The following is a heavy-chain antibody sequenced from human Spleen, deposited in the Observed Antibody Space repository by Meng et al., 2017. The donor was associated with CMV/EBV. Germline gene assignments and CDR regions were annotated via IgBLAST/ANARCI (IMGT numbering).Heavy chain of an antibody. D-gene: IGHD6-6*01. CDR2: ISSTSRYI. V-gene: IGHV3-21*01. CDR3: ARDRHQYSSSSSCFDY. CDR1: GFTFNSFN. J-gene: IGHJ4*02. Sequence: GALRLSCAASGFTFNSFNMNWVRQAPGKGLEWVSSISSTSRYIYYADSVKGRFTISRDNAKNSLYLQMNSLRAEDTAVYYCARDRHQYSSSSSCFDYWGQGTLVTVSS.